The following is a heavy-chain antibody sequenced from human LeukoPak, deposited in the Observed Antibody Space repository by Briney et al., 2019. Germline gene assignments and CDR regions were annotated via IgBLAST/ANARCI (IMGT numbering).Heavy chain of an antibody. CDR2: ISSSSTTI. J-gene: IGHJ4*02. CDR3: ARSSSTSSFTY. Sequence: GGSLRLSCAASGFTFSDYSINWVRQAPGKGLEWISYISSSSTTIYYADSVKGRFSIFRDNAKSSLYLQMNSLRGEDTAVYYCARSSSTSSFTYWGQGTLVTVSS. D-gene: IGHD2-2*02. CDR1: GFTFSDYS. V-gene: IGHV3-48*01.